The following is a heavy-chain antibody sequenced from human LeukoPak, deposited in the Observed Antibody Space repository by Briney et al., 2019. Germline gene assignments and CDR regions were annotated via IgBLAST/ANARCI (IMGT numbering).Heavy chain of an antibody. Sequence: GGSLRLSCAASGFTFSSYSMNWVRQAPGTGLEWVSSISSSSYIYYADSVKGRFTISRDNAKNSLYLQMNSLRAEDTAVYYCARDETVTTGYYYYMDVWGKGTTVTVSS. V-gene: IGHV3-21*01. CDR3: ARDETVTTGYYYYMDV. CDR1: GFTFSSYS. J-gene: IGHJ6*03. CDR2: ISSSSYI. D-gene: IGHD4-17*01.